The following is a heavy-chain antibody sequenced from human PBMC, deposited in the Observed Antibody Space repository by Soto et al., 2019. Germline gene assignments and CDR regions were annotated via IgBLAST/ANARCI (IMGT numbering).Heavy chain of an antibody. Sequence: QVQLQESGPGLVKPSQTLSLTCTVSGGSISSNHYCWSWTRQSPDRGLEWIGHIYHGGTIYNNPSLTSRITISVDTSRTQFSLDLNSVTAADTAVYYCARGPSGDKVDYWGQGILVTVSS. CDR3: ARGPSGDKVDY. D-gene: IGHD7-27*01. CDR2: IYHGGTI. V-gene: IGHV4-30-4*01. CDR1: GGSISSNHYC. J-gene: IGHJ4*02.